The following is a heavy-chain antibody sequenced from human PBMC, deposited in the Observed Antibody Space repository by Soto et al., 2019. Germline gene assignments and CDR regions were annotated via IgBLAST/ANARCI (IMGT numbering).Heavy chain of an antibody. D-gene: IGHD6-6*01. Sequence: PGESLKISCRGSGNIFTNYWISRVRQMPGKGLEWMGRVDPSDSYFNYSPSFQGHVTSSVDTSISTAYLQWISLKASDTAIYYCATFRRESVRVPSDLSDVCGQGTLVTGS. CDR1: GNIFTNYW. CDR3: ATFRRESVRVPSDLSDV. CDR2: VDPSDSYF. J-gene: IGHJ3*01. V-gene: IGHV5-10-1*01.